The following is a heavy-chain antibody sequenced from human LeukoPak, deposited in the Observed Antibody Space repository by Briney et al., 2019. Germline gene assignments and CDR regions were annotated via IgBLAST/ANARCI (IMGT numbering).Heavy chain of an antibody. J-gene: IGHJ3*01. CDR2: ISSSGSGI. D-gene: IGHD3-16*01. CDR1: GFTFSPYS. V-gene: IGHV3-48*04. Sequence: GGSLRLSCAASGFTFSPYSMNWVRQASGKGLGWVSHISSSGSGIYYADPVKGRFTISRDNAESTLYLQMNSLRVEDTAVYYCARGGFMHALWGQGIKVTVSS. CDR3: ARGGFMHAL.